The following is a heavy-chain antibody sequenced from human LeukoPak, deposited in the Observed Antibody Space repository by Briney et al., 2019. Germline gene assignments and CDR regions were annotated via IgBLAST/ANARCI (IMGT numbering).Heavy chain of an antibody. V-gene: IGHV4-61*08. J-gene: IGHJ4*02. CDR1: GGSVSSGDYY. D-gene: IGHD3-22*01. Sequence: PSETLSLTCTVSGGSVSSGDYYWSWIRQPPGKGLEWIGYIYYSGSTNYNPSLKSRVTISVDTSKNQFSLKLSSVTAADTAVYYCARGYTTPPYYDSSGPPDYWGQGTLVTVSS. CDR2: IYYSGST. CDR3: ARGYTTPPYYDSSGPPDY.